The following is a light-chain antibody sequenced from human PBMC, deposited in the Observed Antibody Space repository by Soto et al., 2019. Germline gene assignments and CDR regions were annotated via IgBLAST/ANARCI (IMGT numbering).Light chain of an antibody. CDR2: EGT. CDR3: CSYAGNSYV. V-gene: IGLV2-23*01. Sequence: QSALTQPASVSGSPGQSITISCTGTRSDVGTYNLVSWYQQHPGKAPKLMIYEGTKRPSGVSNRFSGSKSGNTASLTISGLQAEDDADYYCCSYAGNSYVSGTGTKVTVL. CDR1: RSDVGTYNL. J-gene: IGLJ1*01.